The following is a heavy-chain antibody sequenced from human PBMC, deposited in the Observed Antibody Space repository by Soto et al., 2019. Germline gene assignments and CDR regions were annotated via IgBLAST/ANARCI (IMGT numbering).Heavy chain of an antibody. CDR3: AKDVKAFTFGGVIAYYYYGMDV. CDR1: GFTFSSYG. V-gene: IGHV3-30*02. J-gene: IGHJ6*02. D-gene: IGHD3-16*02. CDR2: IWYDGSNK. Sequence: SGGSLRLSCAASGFTFSSYGMHWVRQAPGKGLEWVAVIWYDGSNKYYADSVKGRFTISRDNSKNMLYLQMNSLRAEDTAVYYCAKDVKAFTFGGVIAYYYYGMDVWGQGTTVTVSS.